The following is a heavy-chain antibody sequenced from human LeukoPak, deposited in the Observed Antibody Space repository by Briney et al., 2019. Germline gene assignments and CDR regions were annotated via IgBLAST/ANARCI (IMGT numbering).Heavy chain of an antibody. J-gene: IGHJ4*02. V-gene: IGHV1-18*01. CDR2: ISAYNGNT. CDR3: ARDPSNSSGWRAWGDY. D-gene: IGHD6-25*01. Sequence: ASVKVSCKASGYTFTKYGINWVRQASGQGLEWMGWISAYNGNTKYAQKFQGRVTMTTDTSTTTAYMELRSLRSDDTAVYYCARDPSNSSGWRAWGDYWGQGILVTVSS. CDR1: GYTFTKYG.